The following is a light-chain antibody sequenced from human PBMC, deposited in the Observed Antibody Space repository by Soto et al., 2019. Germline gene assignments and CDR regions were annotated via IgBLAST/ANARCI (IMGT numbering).Light chain of an antibody. V-gene: IGKV3-20*01. CDR1: QSVSSSY. CDR3: QQSHSTPPD. J-gene: IGKJ4*01. Sequence: EIVLTQSPGTLSLSPGERATLSCRASQSVSSSYLAWYQQKPGQAPRLLIYGASSRATGIPDRFSGSGSGTDFTLTISRLEPEDFAVYYCQQSHSTPPDFGGGTKVEI. CDR2: GAS.